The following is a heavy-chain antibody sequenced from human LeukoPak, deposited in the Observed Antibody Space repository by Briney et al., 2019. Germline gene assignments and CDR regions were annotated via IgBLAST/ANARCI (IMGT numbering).Heavy chain of an antibody. Sequence: GGSLRLSCAASGFTFSSYSMNWVRQAPGKGLEWVSSISSSSSYIYYADSVKGRFTISRDNAKNSLYLQMNSLRAEDTAVYYCARDHSGGYFGYIEKWGEAALV. CDR1: GFTFSSYS. CDR3: ARDHSGGYFGYIEK. J-gene: IGHJ4*02. D-gene: IGHD1-26*01. CDR2: ISSSSSYI. V-gene: IGHV3-21*01.